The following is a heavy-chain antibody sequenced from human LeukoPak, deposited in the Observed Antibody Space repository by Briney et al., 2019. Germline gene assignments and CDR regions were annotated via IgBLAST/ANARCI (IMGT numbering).Heavy chain of an antibody. V-gene: IGHV1-18*01. CDR3: VRAESMALYFLY. J-gene: IGHJ1*01. CDR2: ARTYNGDT. D-gene: IGHD1-14*01. CDR1: GYTFTDFG. Sequence: EASVKVSCKASGYTFTDFGLIWERQAPGQGLEWMGWARTYNGDTDYAKKFQDRVTMSTESSTQTTFMELRNLRSDDTAVYYCVRAESMALYFLYWGQGTLVSVSS.